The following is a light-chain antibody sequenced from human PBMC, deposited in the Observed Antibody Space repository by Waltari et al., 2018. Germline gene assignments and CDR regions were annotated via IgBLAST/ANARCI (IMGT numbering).Light chain of an antibody. J-gene: IGKJ3*01. Sequence: DIVMTQSPDSLAVSLGERATINCKSSQSVLYSSNNKNYLAWYQQKPGQPPKLLIYWASTLESGVPDRFSGGGSGTDFTLTISSLQAEDVAVYYCQQYYSTPLTFGPGTKVDIK. CDR3: QQYYSTPLT. CDR2: WAS. V-gene: IGKV4-1*01. CDR1: QSVLYSSNNKNY.